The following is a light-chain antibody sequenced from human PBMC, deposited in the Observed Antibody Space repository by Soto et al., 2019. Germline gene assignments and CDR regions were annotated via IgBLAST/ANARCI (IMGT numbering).Light chain of an antibody. V-gene: IGKV2-30*01. J-gene: IGKJ4*01. CDR2: KVS. CDR1: QSLVYSDGNTY. CDR3: MQGTYWPRLT. Sequence: VVLTQSPLSLPVTLGQPASISCRSSQSLVYSDGNTYLNWFHQRPGQSPRRLIYKVSNRDSGVPDRFSGSGSGTDFTLKISRVEAEDVWVYYCMQGTYWPRLTFGGGTKVEIK.